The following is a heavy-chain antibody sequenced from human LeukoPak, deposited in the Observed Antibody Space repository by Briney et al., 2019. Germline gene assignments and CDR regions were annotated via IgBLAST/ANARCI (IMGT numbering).Heavy chain of an antibody. V-gene: IGHV3-23*01. CDR2: NGGSGGSK. D-gene: IGHD2-2*01. CDR3: AKQKDLGYCSSTSCYYYFDY. J-gene: IGHJ4*02. CDR1: GFTFNNYA. Sequence: GGSLRLSCVASGFTFNNYAMSWVRQAPGKGPEWVSANGGSGGSKYYADSVKGRFTVSRDNSKNTLYLQMNSLRAEDTAIYYCAKQKDLGYCSSTSCYYYFDYWGQGTLVTVSS.